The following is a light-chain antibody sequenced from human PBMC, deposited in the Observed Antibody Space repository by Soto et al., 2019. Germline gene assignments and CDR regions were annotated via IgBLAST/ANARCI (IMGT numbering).Light chain of an antibody. Sequence: DIQMTQSPSTLSASVGDRVTITCRASQSITHWLAWYRQKPGKAPNLLIYKASNLQTGVPSRFSGSGSETEFTLTISSLQPDDFATYYCQQYGVHPYPFGQGTTLEI. CDR2: KAS. CDR3: QQYGVHPYP. CDR1: QSITHW. V-gene: IGKV1-5*03. J-gene: IGKJ2*01.